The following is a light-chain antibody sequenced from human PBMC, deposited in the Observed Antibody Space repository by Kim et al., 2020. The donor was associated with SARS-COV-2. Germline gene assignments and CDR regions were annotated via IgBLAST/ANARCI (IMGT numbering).Light chain of an antibody. CDR1: QSVKSRY. Sequence: SPGERVTRSCRASQSVKSRYLAWYQQKPGQAPRLLVYGESSRATGIADRFSGSGSGTDFTLTISRLEAEDSAVYYCQQYGSSVWAFGQGTKVEIK. V-gene: IGKV3-20*01. J-gene: IGKJ1*01. CDR3: QQYGSSVWA. CDR2: GES.